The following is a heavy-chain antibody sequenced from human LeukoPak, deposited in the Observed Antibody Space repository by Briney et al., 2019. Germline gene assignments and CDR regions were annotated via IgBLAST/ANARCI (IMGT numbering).Heavy chain of an antibody. V-gene: IGHV4-59*12. CDR2: IYYSGST. J-gene: IGHJ6*02. Sequence: SETLSLTCTVSGGSISSYYWSWIRQPPGKGLEWIGYIYYSGSTNYNPSLKSRVTISVDTSKNQFSLKLSSVTAADTAVHYCARGPPKGAYYGMDVWGQGTTVTVSS. CDR3: ARGPPKGAYYGMDV. CDR1: GGSISSYY.